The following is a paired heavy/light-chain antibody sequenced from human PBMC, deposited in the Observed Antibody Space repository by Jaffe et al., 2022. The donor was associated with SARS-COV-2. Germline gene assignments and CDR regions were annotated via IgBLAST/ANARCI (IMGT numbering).Heavy chain of an antibody. V-gene: IGHV3-15*01. J-gene: IGHJ6*03. CDR3: AKEGWSDSYMDG. D-gene: IGHD6-19*01. CDR2: IKSKSDDETT. Sequence: EVQLEESGGGLVKPGGSLRLSCAASGFTFREAWMNWVRQAPGRGLQWVGRIKSKSDDETTEYAAPVKGRFSISRDDSKNTVTLQMNSLSTEDTGVYYCAKEGWSDSYMDGWGKGTTVTVSS. CDR1: GFTFREAW.
Light chain of an antibody. CDR3: QSYDNSLSGVV. J-gene: IGLJ2*01. CDR2: GNT. Sequence: SVLTQPPSVSGAPGQTVTISCTGSSSNIGALYDVHWYRHLPGTVPKLLIYGNTNRPSGVPDRFSGSKSGTSASLTITGLQAEDEADYYCQSYDNSLSGVVFGGGTKLTVL. V-gene: IGLV1-40*01. CDR1: SSNIGALYD.